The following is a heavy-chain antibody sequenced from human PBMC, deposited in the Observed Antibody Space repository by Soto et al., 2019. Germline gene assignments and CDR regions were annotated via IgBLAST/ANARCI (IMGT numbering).Heavy chain of an antibody. Sequence: EVQLVESGGGLVQPGGSLKLSCAASGFTFTDSSKHWVRQASGKGLEWVGRISNEPNFYATAYAASVKGRFTISRDDSKNMAYLQMDSLQTEDSALYYCRSVIVTATADFFDYWGRGTLVTVSS. CDR2: ISNEPNFYAT. CDR1: GFTFTDSS. J-gene: IGHJ4*02. V-gene: IGHV3-73*02. D-gene: IGHD2-21*02. CDR3: RSVIVTATADFFDY.